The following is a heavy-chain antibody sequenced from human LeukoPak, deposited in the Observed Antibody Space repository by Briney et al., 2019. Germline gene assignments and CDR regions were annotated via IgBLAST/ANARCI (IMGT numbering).Heavy chain of an antibody. J-gene: IGHJ4*02. CDR3: ARGRGSYSADY. V-gene: IGHV4-59*01. CDR2: IYYSGST. D-gene: IGHD1-26*01. Sequence: TASETLSLTCTVSGGSISSYYWSWIRQPPGKGLEWIGYIYYSGSTNYNPSLKSRVTISVDTSKNQFSLKLSSVTAADTAVYYCARGRGSYSADYWGQGTLVTVSS. CDR1: GGSISSYY.